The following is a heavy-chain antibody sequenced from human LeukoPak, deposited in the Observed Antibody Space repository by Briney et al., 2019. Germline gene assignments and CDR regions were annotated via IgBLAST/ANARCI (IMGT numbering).Heavy chain of an antibody. D-gene: IGHD6-13*01. J-gene: IGHJ3*02. V-gene: IGHV3-9*03. CDR2: TSWNSGSI. CDR1: GFTFYDDA. CDR3: AKDMKQLGTGGFDT. Sequence: GGSLRLSCAASGFTFYDDAVHGVRQAPGEGREGVSGTSWNSGSIDYGASVTGRFTISRDNAKNSLYLQMNSLRAEDMALYYCAKDMKQLGTGGFDTWGQGTLVTVSS.